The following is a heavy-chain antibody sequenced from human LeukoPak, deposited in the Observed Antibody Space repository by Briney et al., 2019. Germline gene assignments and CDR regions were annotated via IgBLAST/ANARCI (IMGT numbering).Heavy chain of an antibody. V-gene: IGHV3-7*04. J-gene: IGHJ4*02. CDR1: GFTFSNYW. CDR3: ARDSPGYGAYDLG. D-gene: IGHD5-12*01. Sequence: GGSLRLSCAASGFTFSNYWMSWVRQAPGKGLEWVANIKEDGSAKYHVDSVEGRSTISRDNAKNTLYLQMNSLRADDTAVYYCARDSPGYGAYDLGWGQGTLVTVSS. CDR2: IKEDGSAK.